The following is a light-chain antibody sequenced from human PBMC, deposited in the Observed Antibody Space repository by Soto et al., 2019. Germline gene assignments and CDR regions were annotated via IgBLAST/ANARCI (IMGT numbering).Light chain of an antibody. V-gene: IGKV3-15*01. CDR2: AAS. J-gene: IGKJ1*01. CDR1: QSLSFN. CDR3: QQYYRWPQT. Sequence: EIVMTQSTATLSVSPGERATLSCRAIQSLSFNLAWYQQQPGQAPRLLIYAASTRATGIPARFSGSGSGTEFTLTISSLQSEDFAVYYCQQYYRWPQTFGQGTKV.